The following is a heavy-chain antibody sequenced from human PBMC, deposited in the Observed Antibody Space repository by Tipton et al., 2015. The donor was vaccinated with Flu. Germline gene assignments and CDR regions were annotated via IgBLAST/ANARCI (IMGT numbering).Heavy chain of an antibody. CDR2: VSGSGGGP. CDR3: TRAPRNLDY. Sequence: GSLRLSCAASGFTFNNYAMNWVRQAPGKGLEWVLAVSGSGGGPNYADSVKGRFTISRDNAKNSLYLQMNSLRVEDTAVYYCTRAPRNLDYWGQGTLVTVSS. CDR1: GFTFNNYA. J-gene: IGHJ4*02. V-gene: IGHV3-23*01.